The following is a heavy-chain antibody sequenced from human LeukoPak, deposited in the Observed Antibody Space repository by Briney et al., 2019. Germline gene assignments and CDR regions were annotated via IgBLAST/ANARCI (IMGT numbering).Heavy chain of an antibody. V-gene: IGHV1-69*02. CDR3: ASSEHCSSTSCYGS. CDR2: IIPILGIA. D-gene: IGHD2-2*01. CDR1: GGTFSSYT. Sequence: SVKVSCKASGGTFSSYTISWVRQAPGQGLEWMGRIIPILGIANYAQTLQGRVTITADKSTSTAYMELSSLRSEDTAVYYCASSEHCSSTSCYGSWGQGTLVTVSS. J-gene: IGHJ4*02.